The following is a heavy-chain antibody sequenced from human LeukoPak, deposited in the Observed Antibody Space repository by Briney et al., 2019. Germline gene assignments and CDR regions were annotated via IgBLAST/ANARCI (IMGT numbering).Heavy chain of an antibody. V-gene: IGHV3-30*04. D-gene: IGHD5-24*01. CDR3: AKSQEMVTTPPDH. Sequence: GRSLRLSCAASGFTFSSYAMHWVRQAPGKGLEWVAVISYDGSNKYYADSVKGRFTISRDNSKNTLYLQMNSLRAEDTAVYNCAKSQEMVTTPPDHWGQGTLVTVSS. CDR1: GFTFSSYA. J-gene: IGHJ4*02. CDR2: ISYDGSNK.